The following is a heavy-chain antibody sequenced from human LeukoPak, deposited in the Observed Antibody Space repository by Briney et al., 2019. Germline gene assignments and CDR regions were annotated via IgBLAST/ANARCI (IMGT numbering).Heavy chain of an antibody. V-gene: IGHV3-23*01. J-gene: IGHJ2*01. CDR2: ISGSGGST. CDR1: GFTFGDYA. CDR3: AKDHASDRGWYFDL. Sequence: GGSLRLSCTASGFTFGDYAMSWFRQAPGKGLEWVSAISGSGGSTFYADSVKGRFTISRDNPKNTLYLQMNSLRAEDTAVYYCAKDHASDRGWYFDLWGRGTLATVSS. D-gene: IGHD3-22*01.